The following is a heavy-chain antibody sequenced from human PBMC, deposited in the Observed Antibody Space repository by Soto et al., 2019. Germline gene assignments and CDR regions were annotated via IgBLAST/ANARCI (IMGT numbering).Heavy chain of an antibody. V-gene: IGHV4-39*01. D-gene: IGHD2-2*01. CDR3: GRQPGHCGSTTCFGYYSVDV. CDR2: IYYSGST. Sequence: LQLQESGPRLVKPSETLSLTCSVSVGSISSSTYSWGWIGEPPGKGLEWIGTIYYSGSTHYNPSLEGRVAISADTPNNQLSLRLSSVTAADTAVYYCGRQPGHCGSTTCFGYYSVDVWGQGTTVTVS. CDR1: VGSISSSTYS. J-gene: IGHJ6*02.